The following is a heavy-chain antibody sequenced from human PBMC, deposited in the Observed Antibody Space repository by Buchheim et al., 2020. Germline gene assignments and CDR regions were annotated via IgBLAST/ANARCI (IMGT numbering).Heavy chain of an antibody. CDR1: GFTFNNYA. Sequence: QVQLVESGGGVVQPGTSLRLSCAASGFTFNNYAMHWVRQAPGKGLEWVAVLSYDGTIKYYAESVKGRFTISRDNSERTLYLQMNSLRIEDTAVYFCARDWGWNCEYWGQGTL. V-gene: IGHV3-30-3*01. CDR2: LSYDGTIK. D-gene: IGHD1-1*01. CDR3: ARDWGWNCEY. J-gene: IGHJ4*02.